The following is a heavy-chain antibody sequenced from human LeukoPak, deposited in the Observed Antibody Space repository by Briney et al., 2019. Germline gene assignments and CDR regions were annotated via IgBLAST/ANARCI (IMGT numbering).Heavy chain of an antibody. D-gene: IGHD3-22*01. CDR1: GFTFSSYW. V-gene: IGHV3-7*01. Sequence: PGGSLRLSCAASGFTFSSYWMSWVRQAPGKGLEWVANIKQDGSEKYYVDSVKGRFTISRDNAKNSLYLQMNSLRAEDTAVYYCARVVGYDSSGYYYGDAFDIWGQGTMVTVSS. J-gene: IGHJ3*02. CDR2: IKQDGSEK. CDR3: ARVVGYDSSGYYYGDAFDI.